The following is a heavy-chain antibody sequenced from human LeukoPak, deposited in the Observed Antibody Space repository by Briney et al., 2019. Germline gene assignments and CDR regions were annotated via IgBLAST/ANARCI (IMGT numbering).Heavy chain of an antibody. CDR2: INPNSGGT. Sequence: GASVKVSCKASGYTFTSYDINWVRQATGQGLEWMGWINPNSGGTNYAQKFQGRVTMTRDTSISTAYMELSRLRSDDTAVYYCARDPGGTAMVPFDYWGQGTLVTVSS. CDR3: ARDPGGTAMVPFDY. J-gene: IGHJ4*02. V-gene: IGHV1-2*02. D-gene: IGHD5-18*01. CDR1: GYTFTSYD.